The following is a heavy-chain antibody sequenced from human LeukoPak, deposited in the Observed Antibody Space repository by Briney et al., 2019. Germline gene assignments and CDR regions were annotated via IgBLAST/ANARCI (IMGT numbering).Heavy chain of an antibody. V-gene: IGHV4-39*07. Sequence: SETLSLTCTVSGGSISSSSYYWGWIRQPPGKGLEWIGSIYYSGSTYYNPSLKSRVTISVDTSKNQFSLKLSSVTAADTAVYYCARDRGIAAAGYYFDYWGQGTLVTVSS. CDR1: GGSISSSSYY. CDR3: ARDRGIAAAGYYFDY. CDR2: IYYSGST. D-gene: IGHD6-13*01. J-gene: IGHJ4*02.